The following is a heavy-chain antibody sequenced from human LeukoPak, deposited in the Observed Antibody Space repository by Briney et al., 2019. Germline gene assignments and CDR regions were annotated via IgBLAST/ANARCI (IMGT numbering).Heavy chain of an antibody. J-gene: IGHJ6*03. Sequence: GGSLRLSCAASGFTFSSYAMSWVRQAPGKGPEWVTTISIDGGRTYYADSVKGRFTVSRDTSKNTLYLQMNSLRAEDTAVYYCARKGIGSSRYQNMDVWGKGTTVTVSS. CDR3: ARKGIGSSRYQNMDV. CDR2: ISIDGGRT. CDR1: GFTFSSYA. V-gene: IGHV3-23*01. D-gene: IGHD6-25*01.